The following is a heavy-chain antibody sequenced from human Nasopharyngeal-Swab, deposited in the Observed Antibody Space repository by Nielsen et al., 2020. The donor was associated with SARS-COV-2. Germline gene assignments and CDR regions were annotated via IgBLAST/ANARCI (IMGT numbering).Heavy chain of an antibody. J-gene: IGHJ5*02. CDR3: AREPGDGVSWFDP. D-gene: IGHD3-10*01. CDR1: GYTFTSYY. Sequence: ASVKVSCKASGYTFTSYYMHWVRQAPGQGLEWMGIINPSGGSTSYAQKFQGRVTMTRDTSTSTVYMELGSLRSEDTAVYYCAREPGDGVSWFDPWGQGTLVTVSS. CDR2: INPSGGST. V-gene: IGHV1-46*01.